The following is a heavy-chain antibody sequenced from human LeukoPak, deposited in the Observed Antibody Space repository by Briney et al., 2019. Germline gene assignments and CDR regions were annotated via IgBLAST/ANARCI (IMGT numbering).Heavy chain of an antibody. V-gene: IGHV4-59*08. CDR3: ARLRLRFKRNGDSTSYEAVDI. D-gene: IGHD2-21*01. J-gene: IGHJ3*02. CDR2: IYHSGNT. CDR1: GDSISSYY. Sequence: PSETLSLTCTVSGDSISSYYWSWVRQPPGKGLEWIGYIYHSGNTDYNPSLKSRVIMSTDTSINQISLKLSSVTAADTAVYHCARLRLRFKRNGDSTSYEAVDIWGQGTVVTVSS.